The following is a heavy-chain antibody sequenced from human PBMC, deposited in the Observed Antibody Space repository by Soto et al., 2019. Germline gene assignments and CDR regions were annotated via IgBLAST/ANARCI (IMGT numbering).Heavy chain of an antibody. CDR1: GYTFTSYY. CDR3: ARRVGNYYDFWSGSIGREKGYYYYMDV. V-gene: IGHV1-46*03. D-gene: IGHD3-3*01. CDR2: INSSGGST. J-gene: IGHJ6*03. Sequence: ATVKVSCKASGYTFTSYYMHWVRQAPGQGLGWVGIINSSGGSTSYAQKFQGRVTMTRDTSTSTVYMELSSLRSEDTAVYYCARRVGNYYDFWSGSIGREKGYYYYMDVWGKGTTVTAP.